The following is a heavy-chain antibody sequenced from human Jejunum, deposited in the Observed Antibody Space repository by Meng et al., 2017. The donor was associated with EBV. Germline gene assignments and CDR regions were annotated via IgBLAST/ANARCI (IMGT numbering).Heavy chain of an antibody. CDR3: TSRVVTTNDY. Sequence: VRLVGVGGGLVKPVGSLRLSCAASGFNFDNTWMNWVRQAPGKGPEWIGRIKRKSDGLTTEYIASVQGRFIISRDDSNNILYLEMNGLKTEDTAVYYCTSRVVTTNDYWGQGTLVTVSS. D-gene: IGHD4-17*01. CDR2: IKRKSDGLTT. CDR1: GFNFDNTW. V-gene: IGHV3-15*01. J-gene: IGHJ4*02.